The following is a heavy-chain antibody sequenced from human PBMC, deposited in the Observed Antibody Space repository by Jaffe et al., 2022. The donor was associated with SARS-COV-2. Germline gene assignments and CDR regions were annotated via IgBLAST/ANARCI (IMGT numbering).Heavy chain of an antibody. V-gene: IGHV3-21*01. D-gene: IGHD3-16*01. J-gene: IGHJ3*02. CDR1: GFTFSSYS. CDR3: ARAGKGIMITFGGDGAAFDI. Sequence: EVQLVESGGGLVKPGGSLRLSCAASGFTFSSYSMNWVRQAPGKGLEWVSSISSSSSYIYYADSVKGRFTISRDNAKNSLYLQMNSLRAEDTAVYYCARAGKGIMITFGGDGAAFDIWGQGTMVTVSS. CDR2: ISSSSSYI.